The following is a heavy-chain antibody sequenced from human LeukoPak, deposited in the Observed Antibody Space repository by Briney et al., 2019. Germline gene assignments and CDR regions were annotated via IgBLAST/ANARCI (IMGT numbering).Heavy chain of an antibody. CDR3: ARDLWYRGAAAGTPFDY. D-gene: IGHD6-13*01. CDR1: GFTFSSYS. Sequence: PGWSLRLSCAASGFTFSSYSMNWVRQAPGKGLEWVTYISSSSSTIYYADSVKGRFTISRDNAKNSLYLQMNSLRAEDTAVYYCARDLWYRGAAAGTPFDYWGQGTLVTVSS. CDR2: ISSSSSTI. J-gene: IGHJ4*02. V-gene: IGHV3-48*01.